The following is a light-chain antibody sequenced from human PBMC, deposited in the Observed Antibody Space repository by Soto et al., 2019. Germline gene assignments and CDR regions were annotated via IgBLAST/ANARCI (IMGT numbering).Light chain of an antibody. CDR3: QQGYSSFFA. CDR2: GAS. Sequence: DIQMTQSPSSLSASVGDRVTITCRASQTVSNYLNWYQHKPGKAPRLLIYGASNLQSGVPSRFSASGSGTDFTLSISSLQPEDFATYYCQQGYSSFFAFGPGTKVHIK. J-gene: IGKJ3*01. CDR1: QTVSNY. V-gene: IGKV1-39*01.